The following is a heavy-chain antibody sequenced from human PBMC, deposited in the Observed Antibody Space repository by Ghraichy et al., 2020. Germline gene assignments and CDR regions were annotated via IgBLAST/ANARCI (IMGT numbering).Heavy chain of an antibody. CDR3: ARVVGAVAGHYYHGLDV. CDR1: GFTFSTYS. Sequence: GGSLRLSCVASGFTFSTYSMNWVRQAPGKGLEWVSFITSSSNAIYYADSVKGRFTISRDHAKNSLLLQMNSLRVEDTAMYDCARVVGAVAGHYYHGLDVWGQGTTVTVSS. J-gene: IGHJ6*02. V-gene: IGHV3-48*04. CDR2: ITSSSNAI. D-gene: IGHD6-19*01.